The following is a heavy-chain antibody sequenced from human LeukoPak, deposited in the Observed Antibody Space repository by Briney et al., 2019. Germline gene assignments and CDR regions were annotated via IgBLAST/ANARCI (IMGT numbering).Heavy chain of an antibody. CDR2: ISAYNGNT. CDR1: GYTFTSYG. Sequence: ASVKVSCKASGYTFTSYGISWVRQAPGQGLEWMGWISAYNGNTNYAQKLQGRVTMTTDTSTSTAYMELRSLRSDDTAVYYCARGQGSRYQLLGASFDYWGQGTLVTVSS. D-gene: IGHD2-2*01. CDR3: ARGQGSRYQLLGASFDY. J-gene: IGHJ4*02. V-gene: IGHV1-18*01.